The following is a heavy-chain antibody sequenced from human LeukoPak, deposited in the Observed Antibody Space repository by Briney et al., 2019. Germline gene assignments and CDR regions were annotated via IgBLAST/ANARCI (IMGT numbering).Heavy chain of an antibody. CDR1: GFTFDDYA. CDR3: ARDSSSWSHYYGMDV. Sequence: PGGSLRLSCAASGFTFDDYAMHWVRQAPGKGLEWVSGISWISGSIGYADSVKGRFTISRDNAKNSLYLQMNSLRAEDTAVYYCARDSSSWSHYYGMDVWGQGTTVTVSS. CDR2: ISWISGSI. D-gene: IGHD6-13*01. J-gene: IGHJ6*02. V-gene: IGHV3-9*01.